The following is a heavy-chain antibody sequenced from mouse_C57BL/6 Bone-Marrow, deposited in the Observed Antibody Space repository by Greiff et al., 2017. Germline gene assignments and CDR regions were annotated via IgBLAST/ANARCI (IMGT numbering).Heavy chain of an antibody. J-gene: IGHJ4*01. CDR2: IYPRSGNT. CDR3: ARPTPYAMDY. Sequence: QVQLQQSGAELARPGASVKLSCKASGYTFTSYGISWVKQRTGQGLEWIGEIYPRSGNTYYNEKLKGKATLTADKSSSTAYMELRSLTSEDSAVYFCARPTPYAMDYWGQGTSVTVSS. CDR1: GYTFTSYG. V-gene: IGHV1-81*01.